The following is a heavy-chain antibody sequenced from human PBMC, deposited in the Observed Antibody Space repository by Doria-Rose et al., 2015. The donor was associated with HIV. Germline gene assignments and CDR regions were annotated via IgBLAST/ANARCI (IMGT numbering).Heavy chain of an antibody. CDR3: ARIKSSRWYHKYYLDF. D-gene: IGHD6-13*01. Sequence: QITLKESGPVLVKPTETLTLTCTVSGVSLSSPGMGVSWIRQPPGKALEWLANIFSDDERSYKTSLKSRLTIARGTSKSQVVLTMTDMDPVDTATYYCARIKSSRWYHKYYLDFWGQGTLVIV. CDR2: IFSDDER. CDR1: GVSLSSPGMG. J-gene: IGHJ4*02. V-gene: IGHV2-26*01.